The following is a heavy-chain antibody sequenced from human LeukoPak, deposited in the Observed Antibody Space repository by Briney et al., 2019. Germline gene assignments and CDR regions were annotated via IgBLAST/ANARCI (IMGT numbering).Heavy chain of an antibody. D-gene: IGHD6-19*01. V-gene: IGHV3-74*01. CDR3: ARDLYSSGWYYFDY. J-gene: IGHJ4*02. CDR2: INNDGRST. CDR1: GFTFSSHW. Sequence: GGSLRLSCAASGFTFSSHWVHWVRQAPGKGLVWVSHINNDGRSTRYADSVKGRFTISRDNAKNTVYLQMNSLRAEYTAVYYCARDLYSSGWYYFDYWGQGTLVTVSS.